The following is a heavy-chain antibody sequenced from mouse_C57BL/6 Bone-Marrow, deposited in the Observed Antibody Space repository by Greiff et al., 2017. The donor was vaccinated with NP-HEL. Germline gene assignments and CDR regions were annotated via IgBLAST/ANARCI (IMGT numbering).Heavy chain of an antibody. CDR3: TNYGYEDAMDY. CDR2: IRNKANNHAT. V-gene: IGHV6-6*01. Sequence: EVQRVESGGGLVQPGGSMKLSCAASGFTFSDAWMDWVRQSPEKGLEWVAEIRNKANNHATYYAESVKGRFTISRDDSKSSVYLQMNSLRAEDTGIYYCTNYGYEDAMDYWGQGTSVTVSS. CDR1: GFTFSDAW. J-gene: IGHJ4*01. D-gene: IGHD2-2*01.